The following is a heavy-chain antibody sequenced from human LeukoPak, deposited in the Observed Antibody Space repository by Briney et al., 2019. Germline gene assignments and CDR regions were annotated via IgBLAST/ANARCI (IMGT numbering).Heavy chain of an antibody. V-gene: IGHV3-74*01. J-gene: IGHJ4*02. Sequence: GGSLRLSCATSGFTFSSYWMHWVRQAPGKGLVWVSRINSDGSSTSYADSVKGRFTISRDSAKNTLYLEMNSLRAEDTAVYYCARYNWNSAPFDYWGQGTLVTVSS. D-gene: IGHD1-7*01. CDR3: ARYNWNSAPFDY. CDR2: INSDGSST. CDR1: GFTFSSYW.